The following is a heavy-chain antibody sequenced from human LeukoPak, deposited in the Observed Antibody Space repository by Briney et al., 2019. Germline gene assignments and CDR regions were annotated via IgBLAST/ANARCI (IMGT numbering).Heavy chain of an antibody. CDR1: GGFISNY. Sequence: SETLSLTCTVSGGFISNYWSWIRQPAGKGLEWIGRIHTSGNTLYNPSLRSRVTMSVDTSQNRFSLMLASATAADTAEYYCARGPPHGGTYFDSWGQGTLVTVSS. CDR3: ARGPPHGGTYFDS. D-gene: IGHD4-23*01. J-gene: IGHJ4*02. V-gene: IGHV4-4*07. CDR2: IHTSGNT.